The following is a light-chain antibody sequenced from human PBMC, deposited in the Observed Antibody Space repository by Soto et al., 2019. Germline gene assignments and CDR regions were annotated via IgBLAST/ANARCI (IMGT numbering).Light chain of an antibody. CDR1: SSDVGRYTS. Sequence: QSALTQPPSASGSPGQSVTISCTGTSSDVGRYTSVSWYQQYPGKAPKLIIYEVTKRPSGVPDRFSGSKSGNTASLTVSGLQAEDEADYYCSSYAGSNTHVFGTGTKLTVL. CDR2: EVT. V-gene: IGLV2-8*01. J-gene: IGLJ1*01. CDR3: SSYAGSNTHV.